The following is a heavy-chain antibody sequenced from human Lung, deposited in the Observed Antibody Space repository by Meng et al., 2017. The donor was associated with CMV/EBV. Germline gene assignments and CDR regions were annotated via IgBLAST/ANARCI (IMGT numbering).Heavy chain of an antibody. Sequence: GGSLRLXXAASGFTFSNYWIHWVRQAPGKGLEWVSRINTDGSSTAYADSVKGRFTISRDNAKNTVFLHISNVRAEDTAVFYCARDPVRGDLDYWGQGTVVTVSS. J-gene: IGHJ4*02. D-gene: IGHD3-10*01. V-gene: IGHV3-74*01. CDR1: GFTFSNYW. CDR3: ARDPVRGDLDY. CDR2: INTDGSST.